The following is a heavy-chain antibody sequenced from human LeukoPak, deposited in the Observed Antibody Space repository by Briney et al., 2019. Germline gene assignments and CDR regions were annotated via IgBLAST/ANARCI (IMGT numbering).Heavy chain of an antibody. CDR3: AKGYYYDSSGPPPAFGY. V-gene: IGHV3-74*01. D-gene: IGHD3-22*01. Sequence: GGSLRLSCAASGLTFSSYWMHWVRQAPGKGLVWVSRINSDGSSTSYADSVKGRFTISRDNAKNTLYLQMNSLRAEDTAVYYCAKGYYYDSSGPPPAFGYWGQGTLVTVSS. CDR2: INSDGSST. CDR1: GLTFSSYW. J-gene: IGHJ4*02.